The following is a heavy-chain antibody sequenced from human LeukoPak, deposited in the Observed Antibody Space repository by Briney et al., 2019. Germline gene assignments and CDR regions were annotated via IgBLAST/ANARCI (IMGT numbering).Heavy chain of an antibody. CDR3: AHRRDLIWGTAVAALDY. J-gene: IGHJ4*02. V-gene: IGHV2-5*02. D-gene: IGHD6-19*01. CDR1: GVSLSNSGVG. CDR2: NYWDDDK. Sequence: SGPTLVKPTQTHTLTCTLPGVSLSNSGVGVGWIRQPPGKALEWLALNYWDDDKRYRPSLNSSLTITKDNSKNQVVITMTNMDPVDTATYYCAHRRDLIWGTAVAALDYWGQGTLVTVSS.